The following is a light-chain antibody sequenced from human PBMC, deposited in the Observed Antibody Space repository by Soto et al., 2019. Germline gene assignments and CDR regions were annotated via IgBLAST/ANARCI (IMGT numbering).Light chain of an antibody. CDR2: GAT. CDR1: QSVSYY. V-gene: IGKV3-15*01. CDR3: QQYNNWPRT. Sequence: EIVLTQSPATLSLSPGERATLSCRASQSVSYYLAWYQQKPGQAPRLLIHGATTRATGIPARFSGSGSGTEFTLTISSLQSEDFAVYYCQQYNNWPRTFGQGTKVDIK. J-gene: IGKJ1*01.